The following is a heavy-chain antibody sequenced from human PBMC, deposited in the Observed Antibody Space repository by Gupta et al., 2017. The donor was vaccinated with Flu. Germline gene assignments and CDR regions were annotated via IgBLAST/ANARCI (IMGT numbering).Heavy chain of an antibody. D-gene: IGHD1-7*01. J-gene: IGHJ5*02. CDR1: GFTFSSYA. Sequence: EVQLLESGGGLVQPGGSLRLSCAASGFTFSSYAMSWVRQAPGKGLEWVSAISGSGGSTYYADSVKGRFTISRDNSKNTLYLQMNSLRAEDTAVYYCAKAPTRGNWNYGPTGGPWGQGTLVTVSS. CDR3: AKAPTRGNWNYGPTGGP. CDR2: ISGSGGST. V-gene: IGHV3-23*01.